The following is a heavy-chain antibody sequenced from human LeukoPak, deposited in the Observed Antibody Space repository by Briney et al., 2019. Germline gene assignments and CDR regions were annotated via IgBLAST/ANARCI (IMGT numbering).Heavy chain of an antibody. J-gene: IGHJ4*02. CDR1: GFTFRSNW. V-gene: IGHV3-74*01. CDR2: INTDGTRT. D-gene: IGHD4-11*01. CDR3: ARDSSYSNYVDY. Sequence: PGGSLRLSCTPSGFTFRSNWMHWVRQAPGKGLVWVSHINTDGTRTTYAGSVKGRFTISRDNAKNTLYLQMNSLRAEDTAVYYCARDSSYSNYVDYWGQGTLVSVSS.